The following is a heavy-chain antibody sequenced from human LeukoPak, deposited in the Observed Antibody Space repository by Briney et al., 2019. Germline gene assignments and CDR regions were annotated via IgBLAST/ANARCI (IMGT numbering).Heavy chain of an antibody. V-gene: IGHV3-72*01. J-gene: IGHJ3*02. CDR3: TRGGRYLPLDI. Sequence: PGGSLRLSCAASGFTFSDYYMSWIRQAPGKGLEWVGRTRNKANCYTTEYAASVKGRFTISRDDSRDSLYLQINSLKTEDTAVYYCTRGGRYLPLDIWGQGTMVTVSS. D-gene: IGHD3-10*01. CDR2: TRNKANCYTT. CDR1: GFTFSDYY.